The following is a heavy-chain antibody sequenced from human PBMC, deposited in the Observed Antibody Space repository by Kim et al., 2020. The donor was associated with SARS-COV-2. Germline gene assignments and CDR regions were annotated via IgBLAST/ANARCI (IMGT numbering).Heavy chain of an antibody. V-gene: IGHV3-30*01. Sequence: SVKGPFTISRDNSKNTLYLQMNRLRAEDTAVYYCARDRANYGDYDGFDYWGQGTLVTVSS. J-gene: IGHJ4*02. D-gene: IGHD4-17*01. CDR3: ARDRANYGDYDGFDY.